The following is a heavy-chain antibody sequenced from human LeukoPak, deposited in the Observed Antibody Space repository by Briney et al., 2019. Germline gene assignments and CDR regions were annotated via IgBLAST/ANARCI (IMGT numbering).Heavy chain of an antibody. CDR2: IYSGGST. Sequence: PGGSLRLSCAASGFTVSSNYMSWVRQAPGKGLEWVSVIYSGGSTYYADSGKGRFTISRHNSKNTLYLQMNSLRAEGTAVYYCARDRGYCSSTSCYPQYYFDYWGQGTLVTVSS. D-gene: IGHD2-2*01. CDR3: ARDRGYCSSTSCYPQYYFDY. CDR1: GFTVSSNY. V-gene: IGHV3-53*04. J-gene: IGHJ4*02.